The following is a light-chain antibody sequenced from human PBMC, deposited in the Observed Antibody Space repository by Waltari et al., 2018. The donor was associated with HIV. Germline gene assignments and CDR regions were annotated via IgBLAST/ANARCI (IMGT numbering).Light chain of an antibody. CDR2: DVT. Sequence: QSAVTQPASVSGSPGQSITISCSGPTSDTSTYDFVSWYQNHPAKARKLLIYDVTARPSGVSRRFSGSKSGSTASLTISSIQADDEADYYCSSYTTSNTVVFGPGTKLSVL. CDR3: SSYTTSNTVV. CDR1: TSDTSTYDF. V-gene: IGLV2-14*03. J-gene: IGLJ3*02.